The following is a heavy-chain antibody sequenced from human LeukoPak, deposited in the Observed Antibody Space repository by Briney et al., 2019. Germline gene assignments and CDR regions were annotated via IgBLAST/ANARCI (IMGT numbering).Heavy chain of an antibody. CDR3: VSTASVQPSFFDY. D-gene: IGHD3-16*02. CDR1: GGTFSSYA. Sequence: GASVKVSCKASGGTFSSYAISWVRQAPGQGLEWMGGIIPIFGTANYAQKFQGRVTITADESTSTAYMELSSLRSEDTAVYYCVSTASVQPSFFDYWGQGTLVTVSS. J-gene: IGHJ4*02. V-gene: IGHV1-69*01. CDR2: IIPIFGTA.